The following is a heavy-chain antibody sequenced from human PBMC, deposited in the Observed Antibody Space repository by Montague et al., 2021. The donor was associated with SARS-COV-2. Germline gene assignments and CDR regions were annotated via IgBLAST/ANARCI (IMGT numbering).Heavy chain of an antibody. V-gene: IGHV4-34*01. J-gene: IGHJ6*03. CDR2: VSESGSI. Sequence: SETLSLTCAVYGGSFSGHSWSWVRQPPGKGLEWIGEVSESGSINYNPSLKNRVTISVATSTNQYSLKLSSLTAADTAVYFCARGRTGAEPATALGLGFFYSYFMDVWGKRTTVFVSS. CDR1: GGSFSGHS. D-gene: IGHD1-26*01. CDR3: ARGRTGAEPATALGLGFFYSYFMDV.